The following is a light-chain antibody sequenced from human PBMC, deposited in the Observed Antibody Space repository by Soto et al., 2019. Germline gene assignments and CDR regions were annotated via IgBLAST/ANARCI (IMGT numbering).Light chain of an antibody. CDR1: QSVGSY. J-gene: IGKJ4*01. V-gene: IGKV3-11*01. CDR2: DAS. Sequence: EIVLTQSPATLSLSPGDRATLSCRASQSVGSYLGWYQQRPGQAPRLLIYDASNRATGIPARFSGSGSGTDFTLPLSRLEPEDFGGYLRQQRCGLPSTFGGGTKVEIK. CDR3: QQRCGLPST.